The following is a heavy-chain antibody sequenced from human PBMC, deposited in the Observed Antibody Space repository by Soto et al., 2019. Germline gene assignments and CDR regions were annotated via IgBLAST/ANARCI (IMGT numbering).Heavy chain of an antibody. D-gene: IGHD2-2*02. Sequence: QVQLQESGPRQVKPSETLSLTCTVSGGAVNTRSYLWSWIRQPPGETLEWIGSVDNSGNTKFNPSLKSRITMSLDTSKILFSLRLSSVTAADTAMYYCGRIPTMLLAFDMWGQGTMVTVSS. V-gene: IGHV4-61*01. CDR1: GGAVNTRSYL. CDR3: GRIPTMLLAFDM. CDR2: VDNSGNT. J-gene: IGHJ3*02.